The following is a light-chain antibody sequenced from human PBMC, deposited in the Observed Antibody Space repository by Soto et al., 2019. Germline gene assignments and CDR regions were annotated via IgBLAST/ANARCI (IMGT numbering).Light chain of an antibody. CDR1: SSDVGGYNY. J-gene: IGLJ1*01. CDR2: DVS. Sequence: QSALTKPGSVCGSPGQSITISCTGTSSDVGGYNYVSWYQQHPGKAPKLMIYDVSNRPSGVSNRFSGSKSGNTASLTISGLQAEDEADYYCSSYTSSSTPHYVFGTGTKVTVL. V-gene: IGLV2-14*01. CDR3: SSYTSSSTPHYV.